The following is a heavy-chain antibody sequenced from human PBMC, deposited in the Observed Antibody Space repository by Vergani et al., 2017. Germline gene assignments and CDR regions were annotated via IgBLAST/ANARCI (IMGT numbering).Heavy chain of an antibody. J-gene: IGHJ4*02. CDR2: IKSKTDGGTT. CDR3: AKDGRENSDYGYFDY. V-gene: IGHV3-15*01. CDR1: GFTFSNAW. D-gene: IGHD4-17*01. Sequence: EVQLVESGGGLVKPGGSLRLSCAASGFTFSNAWMSWVRQAPGKGLEWVGRIKSKTDGGTTDYAAPVKGRFTISRDTSKKTLSLQMRSLRADDTAVYYCAKDGRENSDYGYFDYWGQGTLVTVSS.